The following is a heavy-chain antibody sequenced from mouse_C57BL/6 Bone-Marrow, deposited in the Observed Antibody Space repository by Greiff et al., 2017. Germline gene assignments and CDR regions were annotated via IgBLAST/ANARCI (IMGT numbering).Heavy chain of an antibody. CDR1: GYTFTDYN. J-gene: IGHJ4*01. D-gene: IGHD1-1*01. Sequence: VQLQQSGPELVKPGASVKMSCKASGYTFTDYNMHWVKQSHGKSLEWIGYINPNNGGTSYNQKFKGKATLTVYKSSRTAYMELRSLTSEDSAVYYCARALYYYGYAMDYWGQGTSVTVSS. CDR2: INPNNGGT. V-gene: IGHV1-22*01. CDR3: ARALYYYGYAMDY.